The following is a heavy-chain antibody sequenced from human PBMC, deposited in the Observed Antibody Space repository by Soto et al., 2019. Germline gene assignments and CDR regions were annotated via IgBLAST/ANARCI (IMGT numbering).Heavy chain of an antibody. J-gene: IGHJ6*02. V-gene: IGHV6-1*01. CDR3: ARAGDYDSWSGYTSQYYYYAMDV. CDR1: GDRFSSNGAA. CDR2: TYYRSKWYN. D-gene: IGHD3-3*01. Sequence: PSQTLSLTCSISGDRFSSNGAAWNWIRQSPSRGLEWLGRTYYRSKWYNDYAVSVKSRITINPDTSKNQFSLQLNSVTPEDTAVYYCARAGDYDSWSGYTSQYYYYAMDVWGQGTTVTVSS.